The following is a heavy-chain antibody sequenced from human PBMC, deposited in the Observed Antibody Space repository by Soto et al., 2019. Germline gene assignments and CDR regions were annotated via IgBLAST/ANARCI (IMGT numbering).Heavy chain of an antibody. CDR1: GYTFTSYY. Sequence: GASVKVSCKASGYTFTSYYMHWVRQAPGQGLEWMGIINPSGGSTSYAQKFQGRVTMTRDTSTSTVYMELSSLRSEDTAVYYCARQYYDILTGFPGGMDVWGQGTTVTVSS. D-gene: IGHD3-9*01. CDR3: ARQYYDILTGFPGGMDV. CDR2: INPSGGST. J-gene: IGHJ6*02. V-gene: IGHV1-46*03.